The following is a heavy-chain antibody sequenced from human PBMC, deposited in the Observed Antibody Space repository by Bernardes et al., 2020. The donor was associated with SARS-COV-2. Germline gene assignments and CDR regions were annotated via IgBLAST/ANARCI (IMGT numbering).Heavy chain of an antibody. CDR2: INPNTGGT. V-gene: IGHV1-2*02. J-gene: IGHJ3*01. CDR1: GYTFSAYY. D-gene: IGHD1-20*01. CDR3: AKDFSATISGIREAFDV. Sequence: ASLKVSCKASGYTFSAYYLHWVRQAPGQGLEWMGWINPNTGGTYSAQHLQGRVTMTGDTSITTAYMELSRLGSDDTAVYYCAKDFSATISGIREAFDVWGQGTMVTVYS.